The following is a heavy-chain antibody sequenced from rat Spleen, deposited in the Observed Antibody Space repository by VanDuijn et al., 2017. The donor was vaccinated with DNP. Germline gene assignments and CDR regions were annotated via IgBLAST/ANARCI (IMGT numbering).Heavy chain of an antibody. J-gene: IGHJ3*01. CDR2: INSAGST. CDR1: GYSITSNFK. Sequence: EVQLQESGPGLVKPSQSLSLTCSVTGYSITSNFKWSWIRKFPGNKLEWMGYINSAGSTDYNPSLKSRISITRDTSKNQFFLQVSSVSSEDSGTYYCARGYYNSYSILNWGQGTLVTVSS. V-gene: IGHV3-3*01. CDR3: ARGYYNSYSILN. D-gene: IGHD1-2*01.